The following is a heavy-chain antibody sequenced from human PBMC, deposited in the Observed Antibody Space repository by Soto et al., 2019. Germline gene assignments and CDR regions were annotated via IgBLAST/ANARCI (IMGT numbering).Heavy chain of an antibody. Sequence: SETLSLTCAVSGGSIGSSNWWSWVRQPPGKGLEWIGEIYHSGSTNYNPSLKSRVTISVDKSKNQFSLKLSSVTAADTAVYYCARDSKVLSVTPLLCYYYGMDVWGQGTTVTVSS. CDR3: ARDSKVLSVTPLLCYYYGMDV. D-gene: IGHD2-2*01. V-gene: IGHV4-4*02. CDR1: GGSIGSSNW. CDR2: IYHSGST. J-gene: IGHJ6*02.